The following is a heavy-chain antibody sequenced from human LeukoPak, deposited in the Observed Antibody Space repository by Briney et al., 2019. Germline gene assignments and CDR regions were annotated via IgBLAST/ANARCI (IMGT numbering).Heavy chain of an antibody. CDR2: ISAYNGNT. Sequence: GASVKVSCKASGYTFTSYGISWVRQAPGQGLEWMGWISAYNGNTNYAQKLQGRVTMTTDTSTSTAYMELRSLRSDDTAVYYYARDFTIAAAGTDLNDYWGQGTLVTVSS. CDR3: ARDFTIAAAGTDLNDY. CDR1: GYTFTSYG. J-gene: IGHJ4*02. V-gene: IGHV1-18*01. D-gene: IGHD6-13*01.